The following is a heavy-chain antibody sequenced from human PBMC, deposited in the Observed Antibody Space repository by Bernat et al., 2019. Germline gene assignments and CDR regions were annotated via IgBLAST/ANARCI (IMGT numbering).Heavy chain of an antibody. D-gene: IGHD3-22*01. CDR2: ISAYNGNT. CDR1: GYTFTSNG. CDR3: ARGGPNNHYYHSNTGEPFDY. Sequence: QVQLVQSGAEVKKPGASVKVSCKASGYTFTSNGISWVRQAPGQGLEWMGWISAYNGNTNYAQKLQGRVTMTTDTSTSTAYMELRSLRSDDTAVYYCARGGPNNHYYHSNTGEPFDYWGQGTLVTVSS. J-gene: IGHJ4*02. V-gene: IGHV1-18*01.